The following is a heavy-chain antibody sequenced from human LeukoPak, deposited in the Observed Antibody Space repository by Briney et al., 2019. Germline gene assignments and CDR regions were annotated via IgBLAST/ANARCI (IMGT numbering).Heavy chain of an antibody. Sequence: ASVKVSCKASGYTFTSYYMHWVRQAPGQGLEWMGIINPSGGSTSYAQKFQGRVTMTRDMSTSTVYMELSSLRSEDTAVYYCARAAAGTTGAFDIWGQGTMVTVSS. D-gene: IGHD6-13*01. CDR3: ARAAAGTTGAFDI. CDR1: GYTFTSYY. CDR2: INPSGGST. J-gene: IGHJ3*02. V-gene: IGHV1-46*01.